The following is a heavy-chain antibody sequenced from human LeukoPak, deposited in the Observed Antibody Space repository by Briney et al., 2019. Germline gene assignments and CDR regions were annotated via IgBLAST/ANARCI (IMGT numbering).Heavy chain of an antibody. CDR2: IYWNDDK. Sequence: SGPTLVNPTQTLTLTCTFSGFSLSTSGVGVGWIRQPPGRALEWLALIYWNDDKRYSPSLKSRLIITKDTSKNQVVLTMTNMDPVDTATYYCAHRPSSITMIVVHTGPFFDYWGQGTLVTVSS. D-gene: IGHD3-22*01. V-gene: IGHV2-5*01. CDR3: AHRPSSITMIVVHTGPFFDY. J-gene: IGHJ4*02. CDR1: GFSLSTSGVG.